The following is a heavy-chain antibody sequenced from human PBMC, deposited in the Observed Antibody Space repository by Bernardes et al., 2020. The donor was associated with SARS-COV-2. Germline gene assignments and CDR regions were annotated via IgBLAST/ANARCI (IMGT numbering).Heavy chain of an antibody. Sequence: SESLSLTCAVSGDSLTAHSWWRCVRQSPEKGLEWFCEIHHDGNTNYSPSLKSRVTFLLDASKNQFSLRLSSVTAADTAVYYCAREQNALVRGVIDSWGQGTLVTVSS. D-gene: IGHD3-10*01. CDR3: AREQNALVRGVIDS. CDR2: IHHDGNT. J-gene: IGHJ5*01. CDR1: GDSLTAHSW. V-gene: IGHV4-4*02.